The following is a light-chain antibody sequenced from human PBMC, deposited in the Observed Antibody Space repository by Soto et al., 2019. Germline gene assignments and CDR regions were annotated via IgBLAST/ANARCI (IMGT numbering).Light chain of an antibody. J-gene: IGKJ4*01. CDR3: QQYGRSPLT. V-gene: IGKV3-20*01. Sequence: EIVLTQSPGTLSLSPGERAILSCRASQSLSSSFLAWYQQKPGQAPRLLIYSSSNRATGIPDRFSGSGSGTDFTLTISRLEPADVAVYCCQQYGRSPLTFGGGTKVEIK. CDR2: SSS. CDR1: QSLSSSF.